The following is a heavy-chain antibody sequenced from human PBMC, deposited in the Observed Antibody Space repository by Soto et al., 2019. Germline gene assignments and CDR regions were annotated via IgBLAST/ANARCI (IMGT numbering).Heavy chain of an antibody. Sequence: SETLSLTCTVSGGSISSYYWSWIRQPPGKGLEWIGYIYYSGSTNYNPSLKSRVTISVDTSKNQFSLKLSSVTAADTAVYYCAIGGAGYYYYGMDVWGQGTTVTVSS. V-gene: IGHV4-59*01. CDR3: AIGGAGYYYYGMDV. J-gene: IGHJ6*02. CDR1: GGSISSYY. D-gene: IGHD6-19*01. CDR2: IYYSGST.